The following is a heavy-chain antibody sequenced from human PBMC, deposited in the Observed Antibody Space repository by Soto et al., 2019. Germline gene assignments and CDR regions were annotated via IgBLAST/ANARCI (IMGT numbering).Heavy chain of an antibody. J-gene: IGHJ4*02. CDR1: GFTFSSYA. D-gene: IGHD3-22*01. CDR2: ISYDGSNK. V-gene: IGHV3-30-3*01. CDR3: AKGHSSGPLSGYFDY. Sequence: GGSLRLSCAASGFTFSSYAMHWVRQAPGKGLEWVAVISYDGSNKYYADSVKGRFTISRDNSKNTLYLQMNSLRAEDTAVYYCAKGHSSGPLSGYFDYWGQGTLVTVSS.